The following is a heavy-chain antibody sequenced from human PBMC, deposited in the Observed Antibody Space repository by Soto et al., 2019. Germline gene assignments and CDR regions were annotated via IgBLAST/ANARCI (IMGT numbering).Heavy chain of an antibody. CDR3: ARVANRYFDL. J-gene: IGHJ2*01. Sequence: EVQLVESGGGLVQPGGSLRLSCAASGFTFSTYWITWVLLAPGRGLERVANIRQDGSHKYSVDTVRGRFSISRDNANNSLYLQMNSLRVEDTALYYCARVANRYFDLWGRGTLVTVSS. D-gene: IGHD5-12*01. CDR1: GFTFSTYW. CDR2: IRQDGSHK. V-gene: IGHV3-7*01.